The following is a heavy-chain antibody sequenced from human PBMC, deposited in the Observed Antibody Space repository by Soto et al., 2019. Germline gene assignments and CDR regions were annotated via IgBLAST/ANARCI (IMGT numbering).Heavy chain of an antibody. CDR1: GFTFSSYA. CDR3: AKTGHIVLVPADKTCLDS. D-gene: IGHD2-2*01. J-gene: IGHJ5*01. Sequence: PGGSLRLSCVASGFTFSSYAVSWVRQAPGKGLEWVSAISGSGGSTYYADSVKGRFTISRDNSKNTVFLQVNSLRAEDTAIYYCAKTGHIVLVPADKTCLDSSGQGTLVTVSS. V-gene: IGHV3-23*01. CDR2: ISGSGGST.